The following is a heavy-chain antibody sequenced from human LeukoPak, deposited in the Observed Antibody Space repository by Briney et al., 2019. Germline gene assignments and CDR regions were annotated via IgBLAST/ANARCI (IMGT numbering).Heavy chain of an antibody. CDR2: IYYTGSA. CDR1: GGSISTYY. CDR3: ARGSITVVPAFDI. Sequence: PSETLSLTCTVSGGSISTYYWSCIRQPPGKGLEWIGCIYYTGSANYNPSLKSRGTISVDTSKNQFSLKLTSVTAADTAVYYCARGSITVVPAFDIWGQGTMFTVSS. V-gene: IGHV4-59*12. D-gene: IGHD3-16*01. J-gene: IGHJ3*02.